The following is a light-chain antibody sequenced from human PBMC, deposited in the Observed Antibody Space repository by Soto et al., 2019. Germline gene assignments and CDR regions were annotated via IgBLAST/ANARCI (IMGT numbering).Light chain of an antibody. CDR1: QSVSSY. Sequence: EIVLTQSPATLSLSPGERATLSCRASQSVSSYLAWYQQKPGQAPRLLIYDASNRATGIPARFSGSGSGTDFTLTIISLEPEDFAVYYCQQRSSWPLLWTFGGGTKVDIK. J-gene: IGKJ4*01. V-gene: IGKV3-11*01. CDR3: QQRSSWPLLWT. CDR2: DAS.